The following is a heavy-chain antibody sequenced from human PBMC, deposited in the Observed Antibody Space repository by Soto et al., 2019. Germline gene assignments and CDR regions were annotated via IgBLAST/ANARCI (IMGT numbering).Heavy chain of an antibody. D-gene: IGHD3-10*02. CDR2: ISHDGGDK. CDR1: GFSFSSYT. CDR3: AKDIYVSEMRPLPESLDV. Sequence: PGGSLRLSCAASGFSFSSYTMHWVRQTPGKGLERVAVISHDGGDKYYADSVKGRFTISRDNSKNTLYLHLHSLRAEDTAVYYCAKDIYVSEMRPLPESLDVSGQGTTVTVSS. V-gene: IGHV3-30*04. J-gene: IGHJ6*02.